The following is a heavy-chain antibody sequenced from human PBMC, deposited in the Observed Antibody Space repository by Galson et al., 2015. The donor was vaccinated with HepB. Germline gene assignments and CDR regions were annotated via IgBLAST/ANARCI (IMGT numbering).Heavy chain of an antibody. CDR3: ARAISSGYYGTNDHYYMDV. V-gene: IGHV3-13*05. CDR1: GFNVSYYD. D-gene: IGHD3-22*01. J-gene: IGHJ6*03. CDR2: IVTAGDP. Sequence: SLRLSCAASGFNVSYYDMYWVRQVTGKGLEWVSAIVTAGDPYNPGSVKGRFTISRENAKNSFYLQMNSLRTGDTAVYYCARAISSGYYGTNDHYYMDVWGNGTTVTVSS.